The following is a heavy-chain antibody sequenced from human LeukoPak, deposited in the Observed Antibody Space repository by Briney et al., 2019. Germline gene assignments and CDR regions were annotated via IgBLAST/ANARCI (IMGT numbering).Heavy chain of an antibody. J-gene: IGHJ4*02. D-gene: IGHD5-12*01. CDR1: GFTFSSYA. Sequence: GGSLRLSCAASGFTFSSYAMSWVRQAPGKGLGWVSGISGAGGSTYYADSVKGRFTISRDNAKNSLYLQMNSLRAEDTAVYYRARDPTATYYFDYWGQGTLVTVSS. CDR2: ISGAGGST. CDR3: ARDPTATYYFDY. V-gene: IGHV3-23*01.